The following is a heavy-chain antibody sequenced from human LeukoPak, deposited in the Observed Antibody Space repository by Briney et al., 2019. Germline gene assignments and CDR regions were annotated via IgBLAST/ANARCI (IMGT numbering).Heavy chain of an antibody. D-gene: IGHD3-3*01. CDR3: ARAFGVVIYFDY. V-gene: IGHV4-38-2*02. Sequence: SETLSLTCTVSGYSISSGSYWGWIRQPPGKGLEWIGGIHHSGSIYNNPSLKSRVTISVDTSTNQFSLKLSSVTAADTAVYYCARAFGVVIYFDYWGQGTLVTASS. CDR2: IHHSGSI. CDR1: GYSISSGSY. J-gene: IGHJ4*02.